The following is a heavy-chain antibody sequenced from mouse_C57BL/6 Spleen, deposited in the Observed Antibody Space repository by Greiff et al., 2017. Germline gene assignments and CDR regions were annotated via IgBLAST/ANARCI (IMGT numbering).Heavy chain of an antibody. CDR1: GFTFSDYG. Sequence: EVKLMASGGGLVKPVGSLKLSCAASGFTFSDYGMHLVRQAPDKWLEWVSYISSGSSTISYPDTVTGRFPISRENDKNTMLLQMTSLRSEDTDMYYCARNYYGSRVNYFDDWGQGTTLTVSS. D-gene: IGHD1-1*01. CDR3: ARNYYGSRVNYFDD. V-gene: IGHV5-17*01. CDR2: ISSGSSTI. J-gene: IGHJ2*01.